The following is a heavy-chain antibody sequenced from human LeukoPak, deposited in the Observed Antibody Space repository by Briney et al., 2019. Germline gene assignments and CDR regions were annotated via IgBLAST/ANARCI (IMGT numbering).Heavy chain of an antibody. J-gene: IGHJ5*02. CDR1: GYTFTGYY. D-gene: IGHD4-17*01. CDR3: ARVLTDYGDYVGWFDP. CDR2: INPNSGGT. V-gene: IGHV1-2*02. Sequence: ASVKVSCKASGYTFTGYYIHWVRQAPGQGLEWMGWINPNSGGTNYAQKFRGRVTMTRDTSISTAYMELSRLRSDDTAVYYCARVLTDYGDYVGWFDPWGQGTLVTVSS.